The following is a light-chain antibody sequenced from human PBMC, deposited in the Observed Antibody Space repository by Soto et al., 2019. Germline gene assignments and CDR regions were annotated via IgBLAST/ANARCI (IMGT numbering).Light chain of an antibody. J-gene: IGKJ1*01. V-gene: IGKV3-20*01. CDR3: QQYGSSPRT. Sequence: VLTQSPATLSLSPGERATLSCRASQSVSSYLAWYQQKPGQAPRLLMYEASNRATGIPARFSGGGSGTDFTLTISRLEPEDFAVYYCQQYGSSPRTFGQGTKVDIK. CDR2: EAS. CDR1: QSVSSY.